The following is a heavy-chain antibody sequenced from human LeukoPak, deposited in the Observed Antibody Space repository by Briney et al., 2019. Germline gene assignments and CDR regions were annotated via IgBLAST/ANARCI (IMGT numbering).Heavy chain of an antibody. V-gene: IGHV3-21*01. CDR1: GFTFSSYS. J-gene: IGHJ4*02. CDR2: ISSSSSYI. CDR3: ARDPPYSSSPGDEFDY. Sequence: PGGSLRLSCAASGFTFSSYSMNWVRQAPGKGLEWVSSISSSSSYIYYADSVKGRFTISRDNAKNSLYLQMNSLRAEDTAVYYCARDPPYSSSPGDEFDYWGQGTLVTVSS. D-gene: IGHD6-6*01.